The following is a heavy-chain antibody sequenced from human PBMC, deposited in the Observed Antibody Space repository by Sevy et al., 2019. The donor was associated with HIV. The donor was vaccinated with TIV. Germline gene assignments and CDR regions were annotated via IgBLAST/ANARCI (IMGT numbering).Heavy chain of an antibody. CDR1: GFRFSDYS. CDR3: ARDRGEILHSAFDY. Sequence: GESLKISCAASGFRFSDYSMHWVRQAPGKGLEWVAVISYDGRNNKYNLDSVKGRFTISRDNSKNTLFLQMNSLRAEDSAIYYCARDRGEILHSAFDYWGQGTLVTVSS. V-gene: IGHV3-30*14. J-gene: IGHJ4*02. D-gene: IGHD3-16*01. CDR2: ISYDGRNNK.